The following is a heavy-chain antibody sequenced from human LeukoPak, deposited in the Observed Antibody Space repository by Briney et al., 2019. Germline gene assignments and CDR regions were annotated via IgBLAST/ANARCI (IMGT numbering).Heavy chain of an antibody. J-gene: IGHJ2*01. V-gene: IGHV3-74*01. CDR3: ACSLFFHLFFHL. D-gene: IGHD3-10*02. CDR2: INSDGSST. CDR1: GFTFSSYW. Sequence: GGSLRLSCATSGFTFSSYWMYWVRQAPGKGLVWVSRINSDGSSTSYADSVKGRFTISRDNAKNTLYVQMNSLRAEDTAVYYCACSLFFHLFFHLWGRGTLVTV.